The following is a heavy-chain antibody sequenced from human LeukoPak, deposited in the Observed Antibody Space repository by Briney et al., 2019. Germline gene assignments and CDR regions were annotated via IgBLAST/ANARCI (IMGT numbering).Heavy chain of an antibody. CDR3: ATDCGGDCYGYAFDI. V-gene: IGHV1-2*06. D-gene: IGHD2-21*02. J-gene: IGHJ3*02. CDR1: GYTFTGYY. Sequence: GASVKVSCKASGYTFTGYYMHWVRQAPGQGLVWMGRINPNSGGTNYAQKFQGRVTMTRDTSISTAYMELGRLRSDDTAVYYCATDCGGDCYGYAFDIWGQGTMVTVSS. CDR2: INPNSGGT.